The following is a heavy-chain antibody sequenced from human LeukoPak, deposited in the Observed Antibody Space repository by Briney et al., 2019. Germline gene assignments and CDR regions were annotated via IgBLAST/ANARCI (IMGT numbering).Heavy chain of an antibody. D-gene: IGHD4-23*01. CDR2: IRGSGGST. J-gene: IGHJ4*02. CDR1: GFTFSSYA. CDR3: ANSLDYGGKKYFDY. V-gene: IGHV3-23*01. Sequence: PGGSLRLSCAASGFTFSSYAMSWVRQAPGKGLEWVSAIRGSGGSTYYADSVKGRFTISGDNSKNTLYLQMNSLRAEDTAVYYCANSLDYGGKKYFDYWGQGTLVTVSS.